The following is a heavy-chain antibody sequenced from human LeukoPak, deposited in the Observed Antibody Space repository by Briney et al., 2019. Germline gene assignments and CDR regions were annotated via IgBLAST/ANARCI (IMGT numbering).Heavy chain of an antibody. CDR1: GFTFSSYA. V-gene: IGHV3-30*04. CDR2: ISYDGSNK. J-gene: IGHJ4*02. D-gene: IGHD5-18*01. Sequence: PGGSLRLSCAASGFTFSSYAMHWVRQAQGKGLEWVAVISYDGSNKYYADSVKGRFTISRDNSKNTLYLQMNSLRAEDTAVYYCARSGRYSYGYSGYWGQGTLVTVSS. CDR3: ARSGRYSYGYSGY.